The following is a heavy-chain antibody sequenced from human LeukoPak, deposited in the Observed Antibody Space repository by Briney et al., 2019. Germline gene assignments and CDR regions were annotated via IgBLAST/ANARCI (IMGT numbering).Heavy chain of an antibody. J-gene: IGHJ4*02. Sequence: SETLSLTCTVSGGSISSYYWSWIRQPPGKGLEWIGYIYTSGSTNYNPSLKSRVTISVDTSKNQFSLKLSSVTAADTAVYYCAGRGSSGSYDYWGQGTLVTVSS. CDR3: AGRGSSGSYDY. V-gene: IGHV4-4*09. CDR1: GGSISSYY. D-gene: IGHD1-26*01. CDR2: IYTSGST.